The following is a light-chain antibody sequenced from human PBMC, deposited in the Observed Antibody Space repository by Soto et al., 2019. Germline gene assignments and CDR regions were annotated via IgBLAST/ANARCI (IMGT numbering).Light chain of an antibody. CDR2: AAS. Sequence: DIQMTQSPSSLSASVGDRVTITCRASQTIRNLLNWYQQRPGKAPKILMYAASTLQSGVPSRFSGSGSGTDFTLTITSLQPEDFATYFCQQSYTTPWTFGQGTKVEIK. J-gene: IGKJ1*01. CDR1: QTIRNL. CDR3: QQSYTTPWT. V-gene: IGKV1-39*01.